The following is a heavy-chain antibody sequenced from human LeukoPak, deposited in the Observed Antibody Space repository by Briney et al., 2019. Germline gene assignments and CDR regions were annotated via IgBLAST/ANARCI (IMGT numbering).Heavy chain of an antibody. D-gene: IGHD3-22*01. CDR3: ARGTTIYYYDSSGYYPHDY. J-gene: IGHJ4*02. CDR2: INSDGSEG. Sequence: GGSLRLSCAVSGFTFSGFWMSWSRQAPGKGLEWVASINSDGSEGYYADVVKGRFTISRDNSKNTLYLQMNSLRAEDTAVYYCARGTTIYYYDSSGYYPHDYWGREPWSPSPQ. CDR1: GFTFSGFW. V-gene: IGHV3-7*01.